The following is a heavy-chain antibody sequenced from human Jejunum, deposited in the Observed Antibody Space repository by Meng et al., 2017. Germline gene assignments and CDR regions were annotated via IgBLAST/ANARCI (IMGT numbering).Heavy chain of an antibody. V-gene: IGHV4-61*01. CDR3: ARGGFFEAAAANLIDS. CDR2: IYYSGST. CDR1: GGSGSSGNYY. Sequence: QVQLQESGPGLVRPSETLSLTCTVSGGSGSSGNYYWSWIRQPPGKGLEWIGYIYYSGSTNYNPSLKSRVTISVDTSKNQFSLKLSSVTAADTAVYYCARGGFFEAAAANLIDSWGQGTLVTVSS. J-gene: IGHJ4*02. D-gene: IGHD6-13*01.